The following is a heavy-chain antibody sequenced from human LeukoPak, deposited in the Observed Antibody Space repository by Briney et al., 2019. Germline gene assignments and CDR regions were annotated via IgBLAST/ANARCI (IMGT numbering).Heavy chain of an antibody. CDR1: GYTFTGYY. J-gene: IGHJ4*02. CDR3: ASSAPHDYDSSGYSLDY. Sequence: ASVKVSCKASGYTFTGYYMHWVRQAPGQGLEWMGWINPNSGGTNYAQKFQGRVTMTRGTSISTAYMELSSLRSEDTAVYYCASSAPHDYDSSGYSLDYWGQGTLATVSS. CDR2: INPNSGGT. V-gene: IGHV1-2*02. D-gene: IGHD3-22*01.